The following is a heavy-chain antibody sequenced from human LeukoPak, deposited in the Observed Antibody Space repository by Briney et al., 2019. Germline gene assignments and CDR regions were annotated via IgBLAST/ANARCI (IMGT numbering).Heavy chain of an antibody. D-gene: IGHD5-12*01. CDR3: ARGGYSGYEEDYFDY. J-gene: IGHJ4*02. CDR1: GYTFTGYY. CDR2: INPNSGGT. Sequence: GASVKVSCKASGYTFTGYYMHWVRQAPGQGLEWMGWINPNSGGTNYAQKFQGWVTMTRDTSISTAYMELSRLRSDDTAVYYCARGGYSGYEEDYFDYWGQGTLVTVSS. V-gene: IGHV1-2*04.